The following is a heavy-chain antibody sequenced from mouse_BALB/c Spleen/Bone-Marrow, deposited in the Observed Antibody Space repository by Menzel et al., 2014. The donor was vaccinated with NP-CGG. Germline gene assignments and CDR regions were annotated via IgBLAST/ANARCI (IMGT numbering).Heavy chain of an antibody. CDR3: ARSEYGNYPWFAY. CDR2: FYPGNGDT. CDR1: GYTFTSYN. V-gene: IGHV1-12*01. D-gene: IGHD2-1*01. J-gene: IGHJ3*01. Sequence: LQQSGAELVKPGASVKMSCKASGYTFTSYNMHWLKQTPGQGLEWIGAFYPGNGDTSYNQKFKGKATLTADKSSSTVYMQLSSLTFKDSAVYYCARSEYGNYPWFAYWGQGTLVTVSA.